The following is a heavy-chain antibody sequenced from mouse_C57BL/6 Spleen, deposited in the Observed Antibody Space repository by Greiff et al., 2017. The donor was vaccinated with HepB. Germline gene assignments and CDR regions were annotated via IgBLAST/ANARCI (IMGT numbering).Heavy chain of an antibody. D-gene: IGHD2-4*01. V-gene: IGHV1-82*01. Sequence: QVQLKQSGPELVKPGASVKISCKASGYAFSSSWMNWVKQRPGKGLEWIGRIYPGDGDTNYNGKFKGKATLTADKSSSTAYMQLSSLTSEDSAVYFCARADYYEYDLAWFAYWGQGTLVTVSA. CDR3: ARADYYEYDLAWFAY. CDR1: GYAFSSSW. J-gene: IGHJ3*01. CDR2: IYPGDGDT.